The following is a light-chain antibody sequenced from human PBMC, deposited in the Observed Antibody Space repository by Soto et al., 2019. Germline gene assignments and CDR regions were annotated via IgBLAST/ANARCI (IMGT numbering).Light chain of an antibody. CDR3: SSYTTSSTRV. J-gene: IGLJ1*01. CDR1: SSDIGIYKY. Sequence: QSVLTQPASVSGPAGQSIAISGTGSSSDIGIYKYVSWSQHHPGKVPKLIIYEVTNRPSGVSNRFSGSKSGNTASLTISGLQAEDEADYYCSSYTTSSTRVFGPGTKVT. V-gene: IGLV2-14*01. CDR2: EVT.